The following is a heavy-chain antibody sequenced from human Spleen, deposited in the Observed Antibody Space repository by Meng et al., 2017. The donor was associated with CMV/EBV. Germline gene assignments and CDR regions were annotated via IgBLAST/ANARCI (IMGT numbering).Heavy chain of an antibody. V-gene: IGHV4-39*01. J-gene: IGHJ5*02. CDR3: TRHLPEAVAPNWFDP. CDR1: GATISRSSCY. CDR2: IHYNGDT. D-gene: IGHD6-19*01. Sequence: SGATISRSSCYWGCIRQSPGKGLEGSGSIHYNGDTKYNPSLKSRVTISVDTSKNDFSLKLRSVTAADTAVYYCTRHLPEAVAPNWFDPWGQGSLVTVSS.